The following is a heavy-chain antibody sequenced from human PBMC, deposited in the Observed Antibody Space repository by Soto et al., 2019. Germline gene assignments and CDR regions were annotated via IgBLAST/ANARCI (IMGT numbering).Heavy chain of an antibody. CDR3: ARAGGPYYYDSSAPLGDF. D-gene: IGHD3-22*01. Sequence: QVQLVQSGAEVKKPGSSVKVSCKASGGTFSSYGISWVRQAPGQGLEWMGGIIPIFGTANYAQKFQGRVTITADESTSTAYMELSSLRSEDTAVYYCARAGGPYYYDSSAPLGDFWGQGTLVTVSS. CDR2: IIPIFGTA. V-gene: IGHV1-69*12. J-gene: IGHJ4*02. CDR1: GGTFSSYG.